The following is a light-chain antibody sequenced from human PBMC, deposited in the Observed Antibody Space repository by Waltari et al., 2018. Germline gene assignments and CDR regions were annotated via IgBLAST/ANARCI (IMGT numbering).Light chain of an antibody. J-gene: IGLJ1*01. V-gene: IGLV2-23*02. Sequence: QSALTQPASVSGSPGQSITISCTGTSSDVGIYILVSWYQQHPGKAPKLMIYEVSKRPSGVSNRFSGSKSGNTASLTISGLQAEDEADYYCCSYAGGSTPGLVFGTGTKVTVL. CDR1: SSDVGIYIL. CDR2: EVS. CDR3: CSYAGGSTPGLV.